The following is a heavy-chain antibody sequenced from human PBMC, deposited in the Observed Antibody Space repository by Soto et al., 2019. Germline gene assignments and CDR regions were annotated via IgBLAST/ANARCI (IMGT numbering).Heavy chain of an antibody. J-gene: IGHJ4*02. D-gene: IGHD3-9*01. CDR3: ASLRGYYDILTGYFDY. CDR1: GGSISSYY. V-gene: IGHV4-59*08. Sequence: PSETLSLTCTVSGGSISSYYWTWIRQPPGKGLEWIGYIYYSGSTNYNPSLKSRVTISVDTSKNQFSLKLSSVTAADTAVYYCASLRGYYDILTGYFDYWGQGTLVTVSS. CDR2: IYYSGST.